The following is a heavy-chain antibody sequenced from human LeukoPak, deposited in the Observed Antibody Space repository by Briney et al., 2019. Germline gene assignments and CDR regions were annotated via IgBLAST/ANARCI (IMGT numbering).Heavy chain of an antibody. J-gene: IGHJ4*02. CDR3: ARVSSIAPRGYFDF. D-gene: IGHD6-6*01. CDR2: ISSNGGST. Sequence: GGSLRLCCAASGFTFSSYAIHWVRQAPGKGMEYVSSISSNGGSTDYANSVKGRFTISRDNSKNTLYLQMGSLRTEDMAVYYCARVSSIAPRGYFDFWGQGTLVTVSS. CDR1: GFTFSSYA. V-gene: IGHV3-64*01.